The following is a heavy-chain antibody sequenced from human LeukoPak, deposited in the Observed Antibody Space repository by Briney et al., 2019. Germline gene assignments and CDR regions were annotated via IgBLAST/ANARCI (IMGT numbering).Heavy chain of an antibody. CDR3: ARDLYCGGDCYSTGTLGAAFDI. V-gene: IGHV1-18*01. CDR1: GYTFTSYG. J-gene: IGHJ3*02. CDR2: ISAYNGNT. D-gene: IGHD2-21*02. Sequence: ASVKVSCKASGYTFTSYGISWVRQAPGQGLEWMGWISAYNGNTNYAQKLQGRVTMTTDTSTSTAYMELRSLRSDDTAVYYCARDLYCGGDCYSTGTLGAAFDIWGQGTMVTVSS.